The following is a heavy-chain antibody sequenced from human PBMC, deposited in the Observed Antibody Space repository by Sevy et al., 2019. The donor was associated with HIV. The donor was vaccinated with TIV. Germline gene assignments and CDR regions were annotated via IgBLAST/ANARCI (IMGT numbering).Heavy chain of an antibody. CDR3: ARDGCTNPHDY. D-gene: IGHD2-8*01. V-gene: IGHV3-23*01. CDR2: LSFGCGEI. CDR1: GFTFSKYS. J-gene: IGHJ4*02. Sequence: GRSLRLSCAASGFTFSKYSMSWVRRPPGKGLEWVSTLSFGCGEINYADSVKGRFTISRDNSKSSVYLQMNNLRPEDTAVYYCARDGCTNPHDYWGQGTLVTVSS.